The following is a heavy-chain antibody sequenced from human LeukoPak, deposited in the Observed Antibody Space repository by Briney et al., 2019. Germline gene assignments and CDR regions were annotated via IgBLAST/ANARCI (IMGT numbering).Heavy chain of an antibody. CDR1: GYTFTGYH. Sequence: ASVKVSCKASGYTFTGYHMHWVRQAPGQGLEWMGRINPNSGDTNYAQKFQGRVTMTRDTSITTAYMELSRLRSDDTATYYCARDYCSSTSCLFDYWDQGTLVTVSS. CDR3: ARDYCSSTSCLFDY. V-gene: IGHV1-2*06. CDR2: INPNSGDT. D-gene: IGHD2-2*01. J-gene: IGHJ4*02.